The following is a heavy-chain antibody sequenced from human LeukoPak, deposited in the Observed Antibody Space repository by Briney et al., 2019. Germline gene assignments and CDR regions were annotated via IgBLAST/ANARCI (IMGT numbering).Heavy chain of an antibody. CDR1: GGSISSGSYY. Sequence: PSETLSLTCTVSGGSISSGSYYWGWIRQPPGKGLEWIGSIYCSGSTYYNPSLKSRVTISVDTSKNQFSLKLSSVTAADTAVYYCARGSCSGGSCYGHYYYMDVWGKGTTVTVSS. V-gene: IGHV4-39*07. CDR2: IYCSGST. CDR3: ARGSCSGGSCYGHYYYMDV. D-gene: IGHD2-15*01. J-gene: IGHJ6*03.